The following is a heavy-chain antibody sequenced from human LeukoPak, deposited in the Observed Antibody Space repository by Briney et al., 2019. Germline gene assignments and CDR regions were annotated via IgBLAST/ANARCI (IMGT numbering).Heavy chain of an antibody. CDR3: AKGILTGYYKSTHFDY. CDR2: ISGSGGST. D-gene: IGHD3-9*01. J-gene: IGHJ4*02. CDR1: GLTFSSYA. Sequence: GGSLRLSCAASGLTFSSYAMSWVRQAPGKGLEWVSAISGSGGSTYYADSVKGRFTISRDNSKNTLYLQMNSLRAEDTAVYYCAKGILTGYYKSTHFDYWGQGTLVTVSS. V-gene: IGHV3-23*01.